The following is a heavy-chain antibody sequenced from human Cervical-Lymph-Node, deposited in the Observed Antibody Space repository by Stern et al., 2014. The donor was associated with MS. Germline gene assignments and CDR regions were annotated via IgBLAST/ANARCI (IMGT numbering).Heavy chain of an antibody. CDR3: ASANCSSTSCPNWFAP. CDR1: GGSISSGDYY. Sequence: QLQLHESGPGLVKTSQTLSLTCTVSGGSISSGDYYWRWIRQPPGKGLEWIGDIYYSGSTYYNPSLKSRVTISVDPSKTQFSLNLSSLTAADTAVYYCASANCSSTSCPNWFAPWGQGTLVTVSS. V-gene: IGHV4-30-4*01. D-gene: IGHD2-2*01. CDR2: IYYSGST. J-gene: IGHJ5*02.